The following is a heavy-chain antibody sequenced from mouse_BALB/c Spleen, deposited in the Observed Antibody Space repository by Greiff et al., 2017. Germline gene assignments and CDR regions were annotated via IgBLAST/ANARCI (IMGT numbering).Heavy chain of an antibody. V-gene: IGHV14-4*02. Sequence: VQLQQSGAELVRSGASVKLSCTASGFNIKDYYMHWVKQRPEQGLEWIGWIDPENGDTEYAPKFQGKATMTADTSSNTAYLQLSSLTSEDTAVYYCNARDYGNNAMDYWGQGTSVTVSS. CDR3: NARDYGNNAMDY. D-gene: IGHD2-1*01. CDR1: GFNIKDYY. J-gene: IGHJ4*01. CDR2: IDPENGDT.